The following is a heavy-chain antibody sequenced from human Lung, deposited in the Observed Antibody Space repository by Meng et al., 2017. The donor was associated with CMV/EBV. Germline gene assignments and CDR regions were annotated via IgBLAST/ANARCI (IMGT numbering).Heavy chain of an antibody. D-gene: IGHD3-22*01. CDR1: GYTFTGYY. Sequence: ASXXVSCKASGYTFTGYYMHWVRQAPGQGLEWKGGINPNSGGTNYAQKFQGRVTMTRDTSTSTAYMELSRRRSDDTAVYYCAGDMGYWNFDYWGQGTLVTVSS. CDR2: INPNSGGT. J-gene: IGHJ4*02. CDR3: AGDMGYWNFDY. V-gene: IGHV1-2*02.